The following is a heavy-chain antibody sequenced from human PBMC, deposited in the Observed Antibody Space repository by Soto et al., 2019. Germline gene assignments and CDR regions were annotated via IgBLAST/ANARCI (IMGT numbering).Heavy chain of an antibody. CDR2: ISAYNGNT. CDR3: ARLLPYSSGWPRDY. Sequence: ASAKVSCKASGYTFTSYGISWVRQAPGQGLEWMGWISAYNGNTNYAQKLQGRVTMTTDTSTSTAYMELRSLRSDDTAVYYCARLLPYSSGWPRDYWGQGTLVTVSS. V-gene: IGHV1-18*01. D-gene: IGHD6-19*01. CDR1: GYTFTSYG. J-gene: IGHJ4*02.